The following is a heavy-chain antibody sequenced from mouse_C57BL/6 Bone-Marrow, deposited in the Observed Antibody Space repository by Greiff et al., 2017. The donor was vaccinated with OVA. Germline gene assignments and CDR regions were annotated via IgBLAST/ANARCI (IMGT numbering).Heavy chain of an antibody. V-gene: IGHV1-64*01. J-gene: IGHJ1*03. CDR3: ARFYYGSSCRYFDV. Sequence: QVQLQQPGAELVKPGASVKLSCKASGYTFTSYWMHWVKQRPGQGLEWIGMIHPNSGSTNYNEKFKSKATLTVDKSSSTAYMQLSSLTSEDSAVYYCARFYYGSSCRYFDVWGTGTTVTVSS. CDR1: GYTFTSYW. D-gene: IGHD1-1*01. CDR2: IHPNSGST.